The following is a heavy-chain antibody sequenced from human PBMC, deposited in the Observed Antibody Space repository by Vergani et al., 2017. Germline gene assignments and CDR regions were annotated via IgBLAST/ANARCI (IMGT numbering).Heavy chain of an antibody. Sequence: QVQLQQWGAGLLKPSETLSLTCAVYGGSFSGYYWSWIRQPPGTGLEWIGEINHSGSTNYNPSLKSRVTISVDTSKNQFSLNLSSVTAADTAVYYCARGRRWNSSGWYRYNWFDPWGQGTLVTVSS. CDR3: ARGRRWNSSGWYRYNWFDP. CDR2: INHSGST. V-gene: IGHV4-34*01. D-gene: IGHD6-19*01. J-gene: IGHJ5*02. CDR1: GGSFSGYY.